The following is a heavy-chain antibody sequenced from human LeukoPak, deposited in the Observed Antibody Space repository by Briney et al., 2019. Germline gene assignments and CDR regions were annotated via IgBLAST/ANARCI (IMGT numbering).Heavy chain of an antibody. CDR1: GFTFSSYG. CDR2: IRYDGSNK. CDR3: AKPLGDYYGSGSYQYYFDY. V-gene: IGHV3-30*02. Sequence: GGSLRLSCAASGFTFSSYGMHWVRQAPGKGLEWVAFIRYDGSNKYYADSVKGRFTISRDNSKNTLYLQMNSLRAEDTAVYYCAKPLGDYYGSGSYQYYFDYWGQGTLVTVSS. D-gene: IGHD3-10*01. J-gene: IGHJ4*02.